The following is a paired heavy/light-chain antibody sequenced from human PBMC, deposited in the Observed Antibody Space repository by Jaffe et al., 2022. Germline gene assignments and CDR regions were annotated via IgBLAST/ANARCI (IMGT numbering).Heavy chain of an antibody. J-gene: IGHJ2*01. CDR3: ARDYNGDYPDL. D-gene: IGHD4-17*01. V-gene: IGHV1-3*01. CDR1: GYIFTSYA. Sequence: QVHLVQSGAEVKKPGASVKVSCKASGYIFTSYAMHWVRQAPGQRLEWMGWINAANGNTIYSQNFHNRVTITRDTSASTAYMELSSLRSEDTAVYYCARDYNGDYPDLWGRGTLVTVSS. CDR2: INAANGNT.
Light chain of an antibody. V-gene: IGKV2-28*01. Sequence: DIVMTQSPLSLPVTPGEPASISCRSSQSLLHSNGYNYLDWYLQKPGQSPQLLIYLGSNRASGVPDRFSGSGSGTDFTLKITRVEAEDVGVYYCMQALQSPITFGQGTRLEIK. CDR2: LGS. CDR3: MQALQSPIT. J-gene: IGKJ5*01. CDR1: QSLLHSNGYNY.